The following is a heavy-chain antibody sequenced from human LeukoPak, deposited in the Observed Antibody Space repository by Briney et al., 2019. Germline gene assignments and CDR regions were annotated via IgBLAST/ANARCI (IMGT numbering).Heavy chain of an antibody. V-gene: IGHV1-69*13. CDR3: ATWFNFYDSSGYYPH. J-gene: IGHJ4*02. CDR2: IIPIFGTT. Sequence: SVKVSCKASGGTFSSYAISWVRQARGQGLEWMGGIIPIFGTTNYTQKFQGRVTITADESTSTAYMELSSLRSEDTAVYYCATWFNFYDSSGYYPHWGQGTLVTVSS. CDR1: GGTFSSYA. D-gene: IGHD3-22*01.